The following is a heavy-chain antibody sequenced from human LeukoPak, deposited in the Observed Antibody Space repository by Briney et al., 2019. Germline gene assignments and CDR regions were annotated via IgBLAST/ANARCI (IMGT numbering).Heavy chain of an antibody. D-gene: IGHD3-22*01. J-gene: IGHJ4*02. Sequence: PSETLSLTCTVSGGSISSYYWSWIRQPPGKGLEWIGYIYYSGSTNYNPSLKSRVTISVDTSKNQFSLKLSSVTAADTAVYYCARWVTYYYDSSGYWAFDYWGQGTLVTVSS. CDR3: ARWVTYYYDSSGYWAFDY. CDR1: GGSISSYY. CDR2: IYYSGST. V-gene: IGHV4-59*08.